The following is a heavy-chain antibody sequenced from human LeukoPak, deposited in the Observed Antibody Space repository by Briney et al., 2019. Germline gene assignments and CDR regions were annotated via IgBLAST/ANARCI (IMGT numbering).Heavy chain of an antibody. CDR2: INPRGGST. Sequence: RASVKVSCKASGYTFTGYYMHWVRQAPGQGPEWMGIINPRGGSTEYSHKFQGRLTMTSDTSTSTVYMELNSLRSEDMAVYFCARVGVTAATADYWGQGTLVTVSS. D-gene: IGHD6-25*01. CDR3: ARVGVTAATADY. CDR1: GYTFTGYY. V-gene: IGHV1-46*01. J-gene: IGHJ4*02.